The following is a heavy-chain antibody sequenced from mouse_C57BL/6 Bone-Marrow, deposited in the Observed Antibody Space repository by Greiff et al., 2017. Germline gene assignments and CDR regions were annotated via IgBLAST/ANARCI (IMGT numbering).Heavy chain of an antibody. D-gene: IGHD3-2*02. Sequence: QVQLQQPGAELVKPGASVKMSCKASGYTFTSYWMHWVKQRPGQGLEWIGWIDPYDGGTNYNQKFKGKATLTVDKSSSTAYMQLSSLTSEDSAVYYCARWISQADCDVWGTGTTVTVSS. CDR1: GYTFTSYW. J-gene: IGHJ1*03. V-gene: IGHV1-74*01. CDR2: IDPYDGGT. CDR3: ARWISQADCDV.